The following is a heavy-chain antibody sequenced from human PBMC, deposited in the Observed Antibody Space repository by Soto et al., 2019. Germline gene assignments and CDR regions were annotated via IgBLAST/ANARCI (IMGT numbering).Heavy chain of an antibody. CDR2: ISYDGSNK. D-gene: IGHD3-3*01. J-gene: IGHJ6*02. CDR3: AKEVWSGPMDV. V-gene: IGHV3-30*18. Sequence: VAVISYDGSNKYYADSVKGRFTISRDNSKNTLYLQMNSLRAEDTAVYYCAKEVWSGPMDVWGQGTTVTVSS.